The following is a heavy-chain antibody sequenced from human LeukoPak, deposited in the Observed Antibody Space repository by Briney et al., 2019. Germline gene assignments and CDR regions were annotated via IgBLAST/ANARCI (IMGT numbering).Heavy chain of an antibody. D-gene: IGHD3-22*01. CDR3: ARNPRPYSSGYYPFDY. CDR1: GGTFSSYA. CDR2: IIPIFGTA. Sequence: SVKVSCKASGGTFSSYAISWVRQAPGQGLEWMGGIIPIFGTANYAQKFQGRVTITTDESTSTAYMELSSLRSEDTAVYYCARNPRPYSSGYYPFDYWGQGTLVTVSS. V-gene: IGHV1-69*05. J-gene: IGHJ4*02.